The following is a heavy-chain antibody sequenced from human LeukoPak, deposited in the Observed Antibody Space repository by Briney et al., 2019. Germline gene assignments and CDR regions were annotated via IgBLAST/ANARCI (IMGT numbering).Heavy chain of an antibody. V-gene: IGHV3-7*01. CDR3: ARHRLQLERRGLDY. J-gene: IGHJ4*02. CDR1: GFTFSSYW. Sequence: PGGSLRLSCAASGFTFSSYWMSWVRHAPGKGLEWVANIKQDGGEKYYVDSVKGRFTISRDNAKNSLYLQMNSLRAEDTAVYYCARHRLQLERRGLDYWGQGTLVTVSS. CDR2: IKQDGGEK. D-gene: IGHD1-1*01.